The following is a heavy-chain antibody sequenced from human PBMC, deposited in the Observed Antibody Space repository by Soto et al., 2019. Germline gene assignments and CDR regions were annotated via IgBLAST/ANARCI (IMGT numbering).Heavy chain of an antibody. V-gene: IGHV5-51*01. CDR2: INPVDSDT. J-gene: IGHJ4*02. CDR1: GYSFTNYW. CDR3: ARRGGSGYYIIDY. Sequence: GESLKISCEGSGYSFTNYWIGWVRQMPGKGLEWMGIINPVDSDTKYSPSFQGQVTISADKSISTAYLQWSSLKPSDTAIYYCARRGGSGYYIIDYWGQGTLVTVSS. D-gene: IGHD3-22*01.